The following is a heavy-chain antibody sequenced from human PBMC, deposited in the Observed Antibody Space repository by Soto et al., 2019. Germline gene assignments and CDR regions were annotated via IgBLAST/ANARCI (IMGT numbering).Heavy chain of an antibody. CDR2: IYHSGST. D-gene: IGHD3-22*01. J-gene: IGHJ6*02. V-gene: IGHV4-4*02. CDR1: GGSISSSNW. CDR3: ARAGGSGYYFPYYYYGMDV. Sequence: QVQLQESGPGLVKPSGTLSLTCAVSGGSISSSNWWSWVRQPPGKGLEWIGEIYHSGSTNYNPSLKSRVTISVDKSKNQFSLKLSSVTAADTAVYYCARAGGSGYYFPYYYYGMDVWGQGTTVTVSS.